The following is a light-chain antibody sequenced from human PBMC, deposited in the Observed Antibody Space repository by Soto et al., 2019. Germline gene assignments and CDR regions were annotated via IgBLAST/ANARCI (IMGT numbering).Light chain of an antibody. Sequence: EIVMTQSPATLSVSPGERATLSCRASQSVSSNLAWFQQKPGQGPRLLIYGASTRATGIPARFSGSGSGTEFTLTISSLQSEDFAVDYCQQYDNWPPVTFGQGTKVEIK. CDR3: QQYDNWPPVT. CDR1: QSVSSN. CDR2: GAS. V-gene: IGKV3-15*01. J-gene: IGKJ1*01.